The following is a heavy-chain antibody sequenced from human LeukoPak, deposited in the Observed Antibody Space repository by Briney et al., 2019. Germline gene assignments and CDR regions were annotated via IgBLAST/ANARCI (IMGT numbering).Heavy chain of an antibody. CDR3: TTDPHIVVVTAIQTYFDY. V-gene: IGHV3-21*01. D-gene: IGHD2-21*02. CDR1: GFTFSTYS. J-gene: IGHJ4*02. CDR2: ISSSSSYI. Sequence: TGGSVRLSCAASGFTFSTYSMNWVRQAPGKGLEWVSSISSSSSYIYYADSVKGRFTISRDNAKNSLYLQMNSLRAEDTAVYYCTTDPHIVVVTAIQTYFDYWGQGTLVTVSS.